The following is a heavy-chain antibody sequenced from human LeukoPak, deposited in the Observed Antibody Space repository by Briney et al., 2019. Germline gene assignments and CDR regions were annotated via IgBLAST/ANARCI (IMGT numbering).Heavy chain of an antibody. CDR1: GYSFTSYW. V-gene: IGHV5-51*01. CDR3: ARPPSGLKDAFDI. D-gene: IGHD3-10*01. CDR2: IYPGDSDT. Sequence: GESLKISCRGSGYSFTSYWIGWVRQMPGKGLEWMGIIYPGDSDTRYSPSFQGQVTISADKSISTAYLQWSSLKASDTAMYYCARPPSGLKDAFDIWGQGTMVTVSS. J-gene: IGHJ3*02.